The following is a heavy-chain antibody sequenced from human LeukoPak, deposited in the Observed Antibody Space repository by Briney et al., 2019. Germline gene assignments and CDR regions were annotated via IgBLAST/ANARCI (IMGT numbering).Heavy chain of an antibody. CDR3: ASKPRGESRPFDY. CDR2: INVANGDT. J-gene: IGHJ4*02. Sequence: ASVKVSCKASGYTFTAHAVHWVPQAPGQRLEWMGWINVANGDTGYSQKFQDRVTITRDTSASTGYMEMSSLISEDTAVYYCASKPRGESRPFDYWGQGTLVTVSS. V-gene: IGHV1-3*01. D-gene: IGHD3-16*01. CDR1: GYTFTAHA.